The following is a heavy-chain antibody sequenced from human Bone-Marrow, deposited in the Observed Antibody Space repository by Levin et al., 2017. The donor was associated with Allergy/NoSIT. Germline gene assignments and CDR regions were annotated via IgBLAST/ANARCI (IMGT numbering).Heavy chain of an antibody. Sequence: NPSETLSLTRTVSGGSISGYYWSWIRQSPGKGLEWLGYFYNKWNTDYNPSLRSRVTMSLDTSKNQFSLNLRSVTAADTAVYFCARGTSSNWLFRLEYFDLWGRGTLVTVSS. D-gene: IGHD6-13*01. J-gene: IGHJ2*01. CDR1: GGSISGYY. V-gene: IGHV4-59*01. CDR2: FYNKWNT. CDR3: ARGTSSNWLFRLEYFDL.